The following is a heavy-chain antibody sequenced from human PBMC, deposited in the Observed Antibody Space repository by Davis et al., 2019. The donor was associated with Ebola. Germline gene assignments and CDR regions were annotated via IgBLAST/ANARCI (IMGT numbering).Heavy chain of an antibody. CDR2: IKQDGSEK. CDR1: GFTFSSSW. Sequence: PWGSLTLSCAASGFTFSSSWLSWVPQAPGTGLEWVANIKQDGSEKYYVDSVKGRFTISRDNSKNTLYLQMNSLRAEDTAVYYCAKGMSYDSSGYPLYGMDVWGQGTTVTVSS. CDR3: AKGMSYDSSGYPLYGMDV. J-gene: IGHJ6*02. D-gene: IGHD3-22*01. V-gene: IGHV3-7*01.